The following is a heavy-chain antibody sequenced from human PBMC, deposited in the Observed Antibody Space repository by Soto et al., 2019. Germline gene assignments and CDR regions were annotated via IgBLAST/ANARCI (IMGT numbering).Heavy chain of an antibody. CDR3: ARFPFSEIYAMDV. CDR2: IYHSGGT. J-gene: IGHJ6*02. Sequence: QLQLQESGSGLVKPSQTLSLTCAASGASVTGGGFSWTWIRQPPGKGLEWIGYIYHSGGTYYNPSLRSRVTISIERSKNQISLKLSSVTAADTAVYYCARFPFSEIYAMDVWGQGTTVIVSS. V-gene: IGHV4-30-2*01. CDR1: GASVTGGGFS.